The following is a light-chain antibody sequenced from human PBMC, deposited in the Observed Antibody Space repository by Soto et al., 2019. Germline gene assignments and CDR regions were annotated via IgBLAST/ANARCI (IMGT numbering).Light chain of an antibody. Sequence: EIGISQSPVTLSVSPGERATLSCRASQSVSSNLAWYQQKPGQAPRLLIYGASTRATGIPARFSGSGSGTEFTLTISSLQSEDFAVYYCQQYNNWPPITFGQGTRLEIK. CDR1: QSVSSN. CDR3: QQYNNWPPIT. V-gene: IGKV3-15*01. J-gene: IGKJ5*01. CDR2: GAS.